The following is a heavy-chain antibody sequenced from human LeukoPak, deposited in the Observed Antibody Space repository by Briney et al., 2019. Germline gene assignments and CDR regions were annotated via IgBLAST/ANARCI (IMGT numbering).Heavy chain of an antibody. CDR2: IILIFGTA. CDR1: GGTFSSYA. J-gene: IGHJ4*02. D-gene: IGHD3-10*01. CDR3: ARVGMVRGVMSYYFDY. V-gene: IGHV1-69*13. Sequence: GASVKVSCKASGGTFSSYAISWVRQAPGQGLEWMGGIILIFGTANYAQKFQGRVTITADESTSTAYMELSSLRSEDTAVYYCARVGMVRGVMSYYFDYWGQGTLVTVSS.